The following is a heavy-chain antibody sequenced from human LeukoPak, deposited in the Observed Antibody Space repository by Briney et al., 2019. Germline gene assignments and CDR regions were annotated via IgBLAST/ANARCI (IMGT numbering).Heavy chain of an antibody. V-gene: IGHV3-11*01. CDR1: GFTFSDYY. Sequence: GGSLRLSCAASGFTFSDYYMSWIRQTPGKGLERISYIAGSGASIQCSDSVKGRFTVSRDNAQNSLYLQMNSLRADDTAVYHCTRDKARTLTYSSLPFGYWGQGTLVTVSS. CDR3: TRDKARTLTYSSLPFGY. D-gene: IGHD4-11*01. J-gene: IGHJ4*02. CDR2: IAGSGASI.